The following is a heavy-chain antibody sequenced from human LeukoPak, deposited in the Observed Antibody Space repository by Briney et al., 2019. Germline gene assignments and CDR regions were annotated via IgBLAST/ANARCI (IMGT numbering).Heavy chain of an antibody. CDR2: IYYSGST. Sequence: SETLSLTRTVSGGSISSYYWSWIRQPPGKGLEWIGYIYYSGSTNYNPSLKSRVTISVDTSKNQFSLKLSSVTAADTAVYYCARTLRGYSYGPFDYWGQGTLVTVSS. J-gene: IGHJ4*02. CDR3: ARTLRGYSYGPFDY. V-gene: IGHV4-59*01. CDR1: GGSISSYY. D-gene: IGHD5-18*01.